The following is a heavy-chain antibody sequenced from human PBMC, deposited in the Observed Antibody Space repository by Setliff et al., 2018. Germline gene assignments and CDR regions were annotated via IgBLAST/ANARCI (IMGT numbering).Heavy chain of an antibody. CDR3: ARHPHYDSSGYRDY. CDR2: IYISGST. V-gene: IGHV4-61*02. CDR1: GGSISSGSYY. Sequence: SETLSLTCTVSGGSISSGSYYWSWIRQPAGKGLEWIGRIYISGSTNYNPSLKSRVTISVDTSKNQFSLKLSSVTAADTAVYYCARHPHYDSSGYRDYWGQGTLVTVSS. J-gene: IGHJ4*02. D-gene: IGHD3-22*01.